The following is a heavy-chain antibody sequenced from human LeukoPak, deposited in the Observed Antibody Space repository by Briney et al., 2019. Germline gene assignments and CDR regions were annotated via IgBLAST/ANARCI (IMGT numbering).Heavy chain of an antibody. J-gene: IGHJ6*02. CDR1: GFTFSSYA. D-gene: IGHD2-2*01. V-gene: IGHV3-23*01. CDR2: ISGSGGST. Sequence: GGSLRLSCAASGFTFSSYAMSWVRQAPGEGLEWVSAISGSGGSTYYADSVKGRFTISRDNSKNTLYLQMNSLRAEDTAVYYCAKPPREGYCSSTSCGPPNYYYYGMDVWGQGTTVTVSS. CDR3: AKPPREGYCSSTSCGPPNYYYYGMDV.